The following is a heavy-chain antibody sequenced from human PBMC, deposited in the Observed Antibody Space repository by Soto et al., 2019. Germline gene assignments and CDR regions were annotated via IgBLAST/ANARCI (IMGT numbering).Heavy chain of an antibody. V-gene: IGHV1-46*01. CDR1: GYTFTSYY. CDR2: INPSGGST. CDR3: ARDVGIAARPLDY. Sequence: QVQLVQSGAEVKKPGASVKVSCKASGYTFTSYYMHWVRQAPGQGLEWMGIINPSGGSTSYAQKFQGRVTMTRDTPTSTVYMELSSLRSEDTAGYYCARDVGIAARPLDYWGQGTLVTVSS. D-gene: IGHD6-6*01. J-gene: IGHJ4*02.